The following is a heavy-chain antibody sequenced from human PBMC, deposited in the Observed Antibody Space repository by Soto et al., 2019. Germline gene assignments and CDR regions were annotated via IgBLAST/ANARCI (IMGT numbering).Heavy chain of an antibody. J-gene: IGHJ5*02. CDR2: ISGGGSST. CDR3: AKGQDIPIFDHFDP. Sequence: GGSLRLSCSASGFTASGLSFNLFAMNWVHQAPGKGLEWVSSISGGGSSTYYADSVKGRFTVSRDNSKNTLYLEMNSLGDDDTAVYYCAKGQDIPIFDHFDPWGPGMLVTVSS. CDR1: GFTASGLSFNLFA. V-gene: IGHV3-23*01. D-gene: IGHD3-3*01.